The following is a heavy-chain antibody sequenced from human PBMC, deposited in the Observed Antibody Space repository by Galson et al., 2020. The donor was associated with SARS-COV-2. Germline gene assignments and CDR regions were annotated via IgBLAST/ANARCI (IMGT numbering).Heavy chain of an antibody. D-gene: IGHD4-17*01. CDR3: ARLHYGEYAPEAFDI. CDR1: GTSISSGSYS. Sequence: SETLSLTCAVSGTSISSGSYSWNWIRQPPGKGLESIGYIPHSGGTYYNPSLKSRVTISGDRSKNQFSLRLSSVTAADTAVYYCARLHYGEYAPEAFDIWGPGTRVTVAS. J-gene: IGHJ3*02. CDR2: IPHSGGT. V-gene: IGHV4-30-2*01.